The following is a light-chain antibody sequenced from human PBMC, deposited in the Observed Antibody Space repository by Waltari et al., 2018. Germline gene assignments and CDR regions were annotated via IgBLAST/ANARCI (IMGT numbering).Light chain of an antibody. CDR1: SSNIGNNY. CDR3: GTWDSSLSAGV. V-gene: IGLV1-51*01. Sequence: QSVLTQPPSVSAAPGQKVTISCSGSSSNIGNNYVSWYQQLPGTAPKVLIYDNTKRTSGIPDRFAGSKSGTSATLGITGLQTGDEADYYCGTWDSSLSAGVFGGGTKLTVL. J-gene: IGLJ3*02. CDR2: DNT.